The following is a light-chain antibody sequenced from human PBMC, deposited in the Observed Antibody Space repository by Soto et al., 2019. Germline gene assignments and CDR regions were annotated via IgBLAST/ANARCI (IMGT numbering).Light chain of an antibody. CDR1: QSIGSD. CDR3: QQYNNWPPWP. V-gene: IGKV3-15*01. J-gene: IGKJ1*01. CDR2: GSF. Sequence: EIVLTQSPGTLSLSPGDRATLSCWASQSIGSDLAWFQQKPGQAPRLLIYGSFIRATGTAARFSGSGSGTEFTLTVSSLQSEDFAVYYCQQYNNWPPWPFGQGTMVDIK.